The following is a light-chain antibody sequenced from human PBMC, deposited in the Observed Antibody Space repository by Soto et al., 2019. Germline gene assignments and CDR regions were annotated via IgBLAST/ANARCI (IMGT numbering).Light chain of an antibody. CDR2: SNN. V-gene: IGLV1-44*01. J-gene: IGLJ2*01. CDR3: AAWDFSLTDVV. CDR1: SSNLGSNT. Sequence: QSVLTQPPSASGTPGQRVTISCSGSSSNLGSNTVNWYQQLPGTAPKLLMYSNNQRPSGVPDRFSGSKSGNSASLAISGLQSGDEDDYYCAAWDFSLTDVVFGGGTKLTVL.